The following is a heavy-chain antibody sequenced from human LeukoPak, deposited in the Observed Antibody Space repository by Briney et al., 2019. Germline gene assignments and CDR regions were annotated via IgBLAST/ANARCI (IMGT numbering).Heavy chain of an antibody. Sequence: SETLSLTCTVSGGSFTTHYWSWVRQPPGKGLEWIGYISYIGGTNYNPSLKSRVTISIDTSNNEVSLMLTSVTAADTAVYYCASDSISMNAFDAWGQGTMVTVSS. J-gene: IGHJ3*01. D-gene: IGHD3-22*01. CDR2: ISYIGGT. CDR1: GGSFTTHY. CDR3: ASDSISMNAFDA. V-gene: IGHV4-59*11.